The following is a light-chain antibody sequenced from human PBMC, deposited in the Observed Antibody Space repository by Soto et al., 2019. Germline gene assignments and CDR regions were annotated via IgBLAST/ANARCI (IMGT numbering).Light chain of an antibody. Sequence: DLQMTQSPSTLSASVGDRVTITCRASQSISDWLAWYQQKPGKAPKLLIYKASSLQSGVPSRFSGSGSGTEFTLTISSLQPDDFATYYCQQYDPYSSTFGQGTKLEIK. J-gene: IGKJ2*01. CDR1: QSISDW. CDR2: KAS. V-gene: IGKV1-5*03. CDR3: QQYDPYSST.